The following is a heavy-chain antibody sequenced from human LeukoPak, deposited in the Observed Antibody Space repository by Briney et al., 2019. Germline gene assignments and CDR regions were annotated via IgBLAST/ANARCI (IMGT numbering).Heavy chain of an antibody. J-gene: IGHJ4*02. Sequence: GGSLRLSCAASGFTFNNYAMSWVHQAPGKGLEWVSSISGSGGSTYYADSVKGRFTISRDNSQNTLYLQMNSLRAEDTAVYYCARKASEFDCWGQGTLVTVSS. V-gene: IGHV3-23*01. CDR1: GFTFNNYA. CDR3: ARKASEFDC. CDR2: ISGSGGST.